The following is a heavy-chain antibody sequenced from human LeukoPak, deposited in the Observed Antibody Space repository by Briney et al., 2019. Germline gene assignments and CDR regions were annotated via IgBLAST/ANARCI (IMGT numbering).Heavy chain of an antibody. CDR1: GFTFSSYG. D-gene: IGHD6-6*01. Sequence: GRSLRLSCAASGFTFSSYGMHWVRQAPGKGLEWVAVISYDGSNKYYADPVKGRFTISRDNSKNTLYLQMNSLRAEDTAVYYCAKDATRKDPAYFDYWGQGTLVTVSS. CDR2: ISYDGSNK. CDR3: AKDATRKDPAYFDY. V-gene: IGHV3-30*18. J-gene: IGHJ4*02.